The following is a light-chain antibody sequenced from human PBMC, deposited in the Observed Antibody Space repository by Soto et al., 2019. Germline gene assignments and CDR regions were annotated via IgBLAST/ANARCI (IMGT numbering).Light chain of an antibody. V-gene: IGLV1-47*01. J-gene: IGLJ3*02. Sequence: QSVLTQPPSASGTPGQRVTMSCSGSSSNIGSNDVFWYEQLPGTAPKLLIYRNDQRPSGIPDRLSGSKSGTSASLAISGLRSEDEADYYCSSYSTSTTLLFGGGTKLTVL. CDR2: RND. CDR3: SSYSTSTTLL. CDR1: SSNIGSND.